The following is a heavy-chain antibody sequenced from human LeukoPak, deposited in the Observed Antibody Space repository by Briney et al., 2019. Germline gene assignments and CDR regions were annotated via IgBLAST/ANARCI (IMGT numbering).Heavy chain of an antibody. CDR3: ARNWATDYSFDY. CDR2: IYHSGST. Sequence: SETLSLTCTVSGYSISSGYYWGWIRQPPGKGLEWIGSIYHSGSTYYNPSLKSRVTISVDTSKNQFSLKLSSVTAADTAVYYCARNWATDYSFDYWGQGTLVTVSS. D-gene: IGHD4-11*01. V-gene: IGHV4-38-2*02. J-gene: IGHJ4*02. CDR1: GYSISSGYY.